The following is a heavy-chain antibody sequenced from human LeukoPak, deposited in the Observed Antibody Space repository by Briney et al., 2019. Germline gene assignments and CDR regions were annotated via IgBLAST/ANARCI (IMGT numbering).Heavy chain of an antibody. D-gene: IGHD6-19*01. J-gene: IGHJ4*02. V-gene: IGHV3-23*01. CDR3: VKERDRGTDVADDFDF. CDR2: ISGSSSHT. CDR1: GFTFSTYA. Sequence: GGSLRLSCAASGFTFSTYAMSWVRQAPGKGLEWVSGISGSSSHTEDADSVKGRFTISRDNSRNTLYLQMNTLRAEDTAVYYCVKERDRGTDVADDFDFWGQGTLVTVSS.